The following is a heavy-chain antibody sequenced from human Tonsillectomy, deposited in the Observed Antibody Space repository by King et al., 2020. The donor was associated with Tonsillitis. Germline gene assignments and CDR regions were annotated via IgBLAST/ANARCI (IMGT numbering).Heavy chain of an antibody. J-gene: IGHJ6*02. V-gene: IGHV3-30*18. CDR1: GFTFSTYG. CDR3: AKDQYGSGSVGVATWYYGMDV. Sequence: VQLVESGGGVVQPGRSLRLSCAASGFTFSTYGMHWVRQAPGKGMEWVAVISYDGSKKYYADSVKGRLTISRDNSKNTLYLQMNSLRAEDTAVYYCAKDQYGSGSVGVATWYYGMDVWGQGTTVTVSS. D-gene: IGHD3-10*01. CDR2: ISYDGSKK.